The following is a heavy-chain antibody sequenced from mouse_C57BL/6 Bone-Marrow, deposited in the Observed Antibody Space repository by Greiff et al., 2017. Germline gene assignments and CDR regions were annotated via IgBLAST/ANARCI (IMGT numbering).Heavy chain of an antibody. CDR2: ISSGSSTI. J-gene: IGHJ4*01. V-gene: IGHV5-17*01. Sequence: EVKLVESGGGLVKPGGSLKLSCAASGFTFSDYGMHWVRQAPEKGLEWVAYISSGSSTIYYADTVKGRFTISRDNAKNTLFLQMTSLRSEDTAMYYCASLLLSCVPFCCAIDYWGKGTTVTVSS. CDR1: GFTFSDYG. D-gene: IGHD2-1*01. CDR3: ASLLLSCVPFCCAIDY.